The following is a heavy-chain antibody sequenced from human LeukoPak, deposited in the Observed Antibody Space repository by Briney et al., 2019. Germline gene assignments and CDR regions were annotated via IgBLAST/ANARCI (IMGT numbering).Heavy chain of an antibody. Sequence: GGSLRLSCAASGYTFSDFSVNWVRQAPGKGLEWVSSISVRSNYRYYADSVRGRFTISRDDARDSLFLQMNSLRAEDTAVYFCVRLRRNNDRSGYYYYYDYWGQATLVTVSS. J-gene: IGHJ4*02. D-gene: IGHD3-22*01. CDR1: GYTFSDFS. CDR3: VRLRRNNDRSGYYYYYDY. CDR2: ISVRSNYR. V-gene: IGHV3-21*01.